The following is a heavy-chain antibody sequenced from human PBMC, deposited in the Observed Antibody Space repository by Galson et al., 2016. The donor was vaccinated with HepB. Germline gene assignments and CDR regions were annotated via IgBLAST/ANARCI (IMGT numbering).Heavy chain of an antibody. Sequence: TLSLTCGVSGDSISSGGYSWGWIRQPPGQGLQLMGYISDIGRTYLHPSFKGRVTLSPDRSKNQFSLHLNSVTAADTAVYFFGRASGYFDYWGRGILVTVSS. J-gene: IGHJ4*02. V-gene: IGHV4-30-2*01. CDR1: GDSISSGGYS. CDR2: ISDIGRT. CDR3: GRASGYFDY. D-gene: IGHD1-26*01.